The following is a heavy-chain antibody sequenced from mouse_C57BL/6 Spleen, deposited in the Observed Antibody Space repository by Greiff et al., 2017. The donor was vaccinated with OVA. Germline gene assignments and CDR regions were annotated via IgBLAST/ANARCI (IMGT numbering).Heavy chain of an antibody. V-gene: IGHV1-15*01. CDR1: GYTFTDYE. Sequence: VQLQQSGAELVRPGASVTLSCKASGYTFTDYEMHWVKQTPVHGLEWIGAIDPETGGTAYNQKFKGKAILTADKSSSTAYMELRSLTSEDSAVYYCTRSELLSYVDYWGQGTTLTVSS. CDR3: TRSELLSYVDY. CDR2: IDPETGGT. J-gene: IGHJ2*01. D-gene: IGHD1-1*01.